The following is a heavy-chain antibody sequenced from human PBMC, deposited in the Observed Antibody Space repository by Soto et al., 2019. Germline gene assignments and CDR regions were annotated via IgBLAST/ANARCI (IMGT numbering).Heavy chain of an antibody. CDR3: ARGDTIFWAFDI. J-gene: IGHJ3*02. D-gene: IGHD3-3*01. CDR2: ISSSSSYI. Sequence: GGSLRLSCAASGFTFSSYSMNWVRQAPGKGLEWVSSISSSSSYIYYADSVKGRFTISRDNAKNSLYLQMNSLRAEDTAVYYCARGDTIFWAFDIWGQGTMVTVSS. V-gene: IGHV3-21*01. CDR1: GFTFSSYS.